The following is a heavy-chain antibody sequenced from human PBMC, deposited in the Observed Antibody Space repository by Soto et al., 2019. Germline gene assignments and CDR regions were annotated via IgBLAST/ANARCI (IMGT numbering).Heavy chain of an antibody. CDR3: ARGLYDYVWGSYAQFDY. Sequence: GSLRLSCAASGFTLSTYWMHWVRQVPGKGLVWVSRISSGGTYTNYADSVKGRFTISRDSARNTLFLQMNYLTGEDTAVYYCARGLYDYVWGSYAQFDYCGRRTLVTVCS. CDR1: GFTLSTYW. D-gene: IGHD3-16*01. V-gene: IGHV3-74*01. CDR2: ISSGGTYT. J-gene: IGHJ4*02.